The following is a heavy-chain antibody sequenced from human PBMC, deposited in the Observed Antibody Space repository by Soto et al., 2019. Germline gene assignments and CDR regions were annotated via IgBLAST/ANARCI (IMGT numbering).Heavy chain of an antibody. CDR2: ISYDGSNK. D-gene: IGHD3-10*01. CDR3: AKDWGVVRGVIAY. V-gene: IGHV3-30*18. Sequence: QVQLVESGGGVVQPGRSLRLSCAASGFTFSSYGMHWVRQAPGKGLEWVAVISYDGSNKYYADSVKGRFTISRDNSKNTLYLKMNSLRAEDTAVYYCAKDWGVVRGVIAYWGQGTLVTVSS. CDR1: GFTFSSYG. J-gene: IGHJ4*02.